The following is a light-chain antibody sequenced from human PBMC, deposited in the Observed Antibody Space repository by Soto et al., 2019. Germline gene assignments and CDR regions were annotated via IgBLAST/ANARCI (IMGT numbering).Light chain of an antibody. Sequence: DIQMTQSPATLSASVGDRVTITCRASQSVRSWLAWYQQKPGTAPKLLIFDASRLESGVPSRFSGSASGTEFILTISSLQPDDFATYYCQQYDNYPLTFGGGTKVEIK. J-gene: IGKJ4*01. CDR1: QSVRSW. CDR2: DAS. V-gene: IGKV1-5*01. CDR3: QQYDNYPLT.